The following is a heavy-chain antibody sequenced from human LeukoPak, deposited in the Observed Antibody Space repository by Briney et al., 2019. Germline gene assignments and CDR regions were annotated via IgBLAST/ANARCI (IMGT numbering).Heavy chain of an antibody. Sequence: ASVKVSCKASGYTFTSYDINWVRQATGQGLEWMGWMNPNSGNTGYAQKFQGRVTITRNTSKSTAYMELSSLRSEDTAVYYCARGVRYYYYYYYMDVWGKGTTVTVSS. D-gene: IGHD3-3*01. CDR2: MNPNSGNT. J-gene: IGHJ6*03. CDR3: ARGVRYYYYYYYMDV. CDR1: GYTFTSYD. V-gene: IGHV1-8*03.